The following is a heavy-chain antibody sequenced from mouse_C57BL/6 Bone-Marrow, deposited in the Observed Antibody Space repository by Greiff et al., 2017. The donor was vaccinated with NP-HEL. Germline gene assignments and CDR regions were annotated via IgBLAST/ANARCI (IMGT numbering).Heavy chain of an antibody. J-gene: IGHJ2*01. CDR2: ISNGGGST. Sequence: DVMLVESGGGLVQPGGSLKLSCAASGFTFSDYYMYWVRQTPEKRLEWVAYISNGGGSTYYPDTVKGRFTLSRDNDKNTLYLQRSRLKSEDTAMYYCARRPTTALYFDYWGQGTTLTVSS. CDR1: GFTFSDYY. D-gene: IGHD1-2*01. CDR3: ARRPTTALYFDY. V-gene: IGHV5-12*01.